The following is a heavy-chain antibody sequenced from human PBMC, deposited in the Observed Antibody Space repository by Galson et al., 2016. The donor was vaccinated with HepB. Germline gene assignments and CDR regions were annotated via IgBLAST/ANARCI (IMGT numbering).Heavy chain of an antibody. CDR3: AREGSFMLTFFDY. D-gene: IGHD4/OR15-4a*01. J-gene: IGHJ4*02. CDR2: ISFDGRNI. CDR1: GFGFSSYA. V-gene: IGHV3-30*04. Sequence: SLRLSCAASGFGFSSYAMHWVRQAPGKGLEWLSVISFDGRNIYQADSVKGRFTISRDNFENTLYLQMNSLTAEDTAVYYCAREGSFMLTFFDYWGQGTLVTVSS.